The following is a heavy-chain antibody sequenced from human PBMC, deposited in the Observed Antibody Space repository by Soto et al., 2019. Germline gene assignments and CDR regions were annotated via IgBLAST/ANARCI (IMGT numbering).Heavy chain of an antibody. D-gene: IGHD7-27*01. Sequence: QVQLQESGPGLVKPSQTLSLTCTVSGGSISTVNYWWSWIRQSPDMGPEWIGHIYNGGSTYNNPSLESRVTMSVYTSKNQLSLTLSSVSAADTAVYFCARGLSGDKVDSWGQGTLVTVSS. CDR1: GGSISTVNYW. CDR3: ARGLSGDKVDS. CDR2: IYNGGST. V-gene: IGHV4-30-4*01. J-gene: IGHJ4*02.